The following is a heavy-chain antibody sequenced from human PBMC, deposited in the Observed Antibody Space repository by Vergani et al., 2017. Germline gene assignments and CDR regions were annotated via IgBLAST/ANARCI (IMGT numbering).Heavy chain of an antibody. CDR2: MYTSGHT. Sequence: QVQLQESGPGLVKPSQTLALTCTVSGGSISIGSYYWSWIRQPAGKKLEWIVRMYTSGHTIYNPSLESRVTMSVDTSKNQFSLQLSSVTAADTAVYYCARASHCINCYSEGPNGPGYYYMDVWGKGTTVTVSS. D-gene: IGHD2-21*01. CDR3: ARASHCINCYSEGPNGPGYYYMDV. V-gene: IGHV4-61*02. J-gene: IGHJ6*03. CDR1: GGSISIGSYY.